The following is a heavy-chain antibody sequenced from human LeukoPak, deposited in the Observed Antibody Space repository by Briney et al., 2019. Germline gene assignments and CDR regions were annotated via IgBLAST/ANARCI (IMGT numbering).Heavy chain of an antibody. Sequence: ASVKVSCKASGYTFTSYDINWVRQATGQGLEWMGIINPSGGSTSYAQKFQGRVTMTRDTSISTAYMELSRLRSDDTAVYYCARASVHKAAAGTGVGYWGQGTLVTVSS. V-gene: IGHV1-46*01. CDR2: INPSGGST. D-gene: IGHD6-13*01. CDR3: ARASVHKAAAGTGVGY. CDR1: GYTFTSYD. J-gene: IGHJ4*02.